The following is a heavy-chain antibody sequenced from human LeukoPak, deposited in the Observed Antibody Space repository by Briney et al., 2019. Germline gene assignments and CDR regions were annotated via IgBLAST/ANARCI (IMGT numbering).Heavy chain of an antibody. Sequence: SETLSLTCTVSGGSISSSSYYWGWIRQPPGKGLEWIGSIYYSGSTYYNPSLKSRVTISVDTSKNQFSLKLSSVTAADTAVCYCARHVGSGDFFDYWGQGTLVTVSS. J-gene: IGHJ4*02. CDR3: ARHVGSGDFFDY. D-gene: IGHD3-3*01. CDR2: IYYSGST. V-gene: IGHV4-39*01. CDR1: GGSISSSSYY.